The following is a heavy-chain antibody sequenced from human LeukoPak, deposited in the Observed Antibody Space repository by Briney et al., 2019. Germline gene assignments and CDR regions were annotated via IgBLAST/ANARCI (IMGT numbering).Heavy chain of an antibody. J-gene: IGHJ6*03. CDR3: ARDGDSYGYYYYYYMDV. D-gene: IGHD5-18*01. V-gene: IGHV1-2*06. Sequence: ASVKVSCKVSGYTFTDYYMHWVRQAPGQGLEWMGRINPNSGGTNYAQKFQGRVTMTRDTSISTAYMELSRLRSDDTAVYYCARDGDSYGYYYYYYMDVWGKGTTVTVSS. CDR2: INPNSGGT. CDR1: GYTFTDYY.